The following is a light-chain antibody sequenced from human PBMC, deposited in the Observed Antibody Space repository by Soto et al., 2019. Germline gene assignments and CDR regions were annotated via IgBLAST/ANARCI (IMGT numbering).Light chain of an antibody. CDR2: DAS. CDR1: QDISNY. Sequence: DIQMTQSPSSLSASVGDRVTITCQASQDISNYLNWYQQKPGKAPKLLIYDASNLETGVPSRFSGSGSGTEFTLPISSLQPDDFATDYCHQYNRYSFGQWTRLENK. CDR3: HQYNRYS. J-gene: IGKJ5*01. V-gene: IGKV1-33*01.